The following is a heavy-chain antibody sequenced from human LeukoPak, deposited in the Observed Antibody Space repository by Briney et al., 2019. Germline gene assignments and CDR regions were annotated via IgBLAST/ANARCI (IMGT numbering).Heavy chain of an antibody. Sequence: SETLSLTCAVYGGSFSTYYWSWIRQSPGKGLEWIAEINHRGDTNYNPSVKSRVTISVDTSKNQFSLKITSLTAADTAVYYCARGPTISEAGYFDYWGQGTLVTVSS. V-gene: IGHV4-34*01. J-gene: IGHJ4*03. CDR2: INHRGDT. D-gene: IGHD2-15*01. CDR3: ARGPTISEAGYFDY. CDR1: GGSFSTYY.